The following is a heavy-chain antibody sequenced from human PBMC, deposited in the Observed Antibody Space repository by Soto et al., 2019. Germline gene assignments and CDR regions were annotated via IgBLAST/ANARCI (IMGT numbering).Heavy chain of an antibody. V-gene: IGHV4-61*08. CDR2: IKYSGDT. D-gene: IGHD5-12*01. CDR1: GGSVGSGAYY. CDR3: ARHDYADRTFDL. Sequence: QVLLQEPGPGQVRPSETLSLTCIVSGGSVGSGAYYWSWIGQPPGSALEWIGYIKYSGDTNYNSYLKSRVTISVDRSRNRFSLKLTSVTAADTAFYYCARHDYADRTFDLWGQGTKVTVSS. J-gene: IGHJ3*01.